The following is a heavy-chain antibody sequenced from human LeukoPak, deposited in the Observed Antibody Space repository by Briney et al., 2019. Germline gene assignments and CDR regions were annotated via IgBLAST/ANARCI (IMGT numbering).Heavy chain of an antibody. Sequence: PGGSLRLSCAASGFTFSSYAMSWVRQAPGKGLEWVSAISGSGGSKYYADSVKGRFTISRDNYKNTLYLQMNSPRAEDTAVYYCAKEQGRWLQESAFDIWGQGTMVTVSS. CDR3: AKEQGRWLQESAFDI. CDR2: ISGSGGSK. J-gene: IGHJ3*02. D-gene: IGHD5-24*01. CDR1: GFTFSSYA. V-gene: IGHV3-23*01.